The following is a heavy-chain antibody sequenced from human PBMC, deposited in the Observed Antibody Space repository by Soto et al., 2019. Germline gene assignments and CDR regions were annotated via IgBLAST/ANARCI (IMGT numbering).Heavy chain of an antibody. CDR3: ARDSYVGYCSSTSCYFDY. J-gene: IGHJ4*02. CDR2: IWYDGSNK. V-gene: IGHV3-33*01. D-gene: IGHD2-2*01. CDR1: GFTFSSYG. Sequence: GGSLRLSCAASGFTFSSYGMHWVRQAPGKGLEWVAVIWYDGSNKYYADSVKGRFTISRDNSKNTLYLQMNSLRAEDTAVYYCARDSYVGYCSSTSCYFDYWGQGTLVTVSS.